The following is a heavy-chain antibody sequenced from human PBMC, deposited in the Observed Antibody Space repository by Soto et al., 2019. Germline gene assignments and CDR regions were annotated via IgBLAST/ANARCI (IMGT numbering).Heavy chain of an antibody. D-gene: IGHD6-13*01. J-gene: IGHJ4*02. CDR3: ARLRDSSSWPPDFDY. CDR1: GGTFSSYA. CDR2: IIPIFGTA. Sequence: GASVKVSCKASGGTFSSYAISWVRQAPGQGLEWMGGIIPIFGTANYAQKFQGRVTITADESTSTAYMELSSLRSEDTAVYYCARLRDSSSWPPDFDYWGQGTLVTVSS. V-gene: IGHV1-69*13.